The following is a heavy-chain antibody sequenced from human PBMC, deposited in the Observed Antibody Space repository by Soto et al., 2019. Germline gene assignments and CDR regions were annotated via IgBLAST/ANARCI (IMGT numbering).Heavy chain of an antibody. D-gene: IGHD3-9*01. CDR3: ARRGYDSLTGYYGGYYGMDV. CDR1: GGSFSGYY. CDR2: INHSGST. J-gene: IGHJ6*02. V-gene: IGHV4-34*01. Sequence: LALTCAVYGGSFSGYYWSWIRQPPVKGLEWIGEINHSGSTNYNPSLKSRVTISVDTSKDQFSLKLSSVTAADTAVYYCARRGYDSLTGYYGGYYGMDVWGQGTTVTVSS.